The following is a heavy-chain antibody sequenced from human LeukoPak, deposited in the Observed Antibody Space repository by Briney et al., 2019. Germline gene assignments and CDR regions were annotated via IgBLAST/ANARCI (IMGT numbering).Heavy chain of an antibody. D-gene: IGHD6-19*01. Sequence: SGGSLRLSCAASGFTFSSYSMNWVRQAPRKGLEWVSAISSSSSYIYYADSVKGRSTISRDNAKNSLYLQMNSLRAEDTAVYYCARDLYGFIAVAANYWGQGTLVTVSS. V-gene: IGHV3-21*01. CDR3: ARDLYGFIAVAANY. CDR1: GFTFSSYS. J-gene: IGHJ4*02. CDR2: ISSSSSYI.